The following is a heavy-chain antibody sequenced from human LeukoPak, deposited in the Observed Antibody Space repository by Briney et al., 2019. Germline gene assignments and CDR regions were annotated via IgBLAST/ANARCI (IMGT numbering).Heavy chain of an antibody. CDR3: AAGWYGGPYDY. V-gene: IGHV5-51*01. CDR2: IYPGDSDT. J-gene: IGHJ4*02. CDR1: GYWFTNYW. Sequence: GESLKISCQGSGYWFTNYWIGWVRQMPGKGPEWMAIIYPGDSDTRYSPSFQGRVTISADKSISTAYLQWSSLKASDTAMYYCAAGWYGGPYDYWGQGILVTVSS. D-gene: IGHD6-19*01.